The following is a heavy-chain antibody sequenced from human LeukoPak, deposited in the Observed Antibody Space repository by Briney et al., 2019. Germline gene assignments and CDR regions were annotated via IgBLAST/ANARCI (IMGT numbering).Heavy chain of an antibody. CDR1: GFTFSSYA. CDR3: ARWLVGALKPGAFDV. J-gene: IGHJ3*01. D-gene: IGHD1-26*01. Sequence: GGSLRLSCAASGFTFSSYATSWVRQAPGKGLEWVSHITASGTAMFYADSVKGRFTISRDNAKNSLYLQMNSLRAEDTAVYYCARWLVGALKPGAFDVWGQGTAVTVSS. CDR2: ITASGTAM. V-gene: IGHV3-48*01.